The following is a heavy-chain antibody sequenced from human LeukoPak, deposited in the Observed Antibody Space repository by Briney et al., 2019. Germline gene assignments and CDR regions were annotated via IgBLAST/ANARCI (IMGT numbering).Heavy chain of an antibody. J-gene: IGHJ4*02. CDR1: GFTFSSYA. CDR3: AKDRGSGSGSYTWGIFDC. CDR2: LTGSGGST. V-gene: IGHV3-23*01. Sequence: GGSLRLSCAASGFTFSSYAMSWVRQAPGKGLEWVSTLTGSGGSTYYADSVKGRFTISRDNSKNTVYLQMNNLRAEDTAVYYCAKDRGSGSGSYTWGIFDCWGQGTLVTVSS. D-gene: IGHD3-10*01.